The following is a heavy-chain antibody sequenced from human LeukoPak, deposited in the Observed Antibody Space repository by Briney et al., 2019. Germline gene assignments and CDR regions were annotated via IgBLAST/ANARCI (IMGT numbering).Heavy chain of an antibody. CDR2: INPNSGGT. V-gene: IGHV1-2*02. Sequence: ASVKVSCKASGYTFTDYYMHWVRQPPGQGLEWMGWINPNSGGTNYAQKFQGRVTMTRDTSISTAYMELSRLRSDDTAVYYCARYYYDTSSVFDVWGQGTRVTVSS. J-gene: IGHJ3*01. CDR3: ARYYYDTSSVFDV. D-gene: IGHD3-22*01. CDR1: GYTFTDYY.